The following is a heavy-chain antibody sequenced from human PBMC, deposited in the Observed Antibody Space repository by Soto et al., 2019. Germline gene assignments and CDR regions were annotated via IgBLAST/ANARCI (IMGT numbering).Heavy chain of an antibody. CDR3: ARHLRTYYFDY. J-gene: IGHJ4*02. V-gene: IGHV4-59*08. CDR2: IYYSGST. Sequence: SETLSLTCTVSGDSISSYYWSWIRQPPGKGLEWIGYIYYSGSTNYNPSLKSRVTISVDTSKNQFSLKLSSVTAADTAVYYCARHLRTYYFDYWGQGTLVTVSS. CDR1: GDSISSYY.